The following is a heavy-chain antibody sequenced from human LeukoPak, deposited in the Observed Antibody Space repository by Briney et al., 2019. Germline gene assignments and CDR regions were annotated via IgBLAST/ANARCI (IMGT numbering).Heavy chain of an antibody. CDR2: ISAYNGNT. Sequence: APVKVSCKASGYTFTSYGISWVRQAPGQGLEWMGWISAYNGNTNYAQKLQGRVTMTTDTSTSTAYMELRSLRSDDTAVYYCARAGYSSSWYYFDYWGQGTLVTVSS. CDR1: GYTFTSYG. D-gene: IGHD6-13*01. J-gene: IGHJ4*02. CDR3: ARAGYSSSWYYFDY. V-gene: IGHV1-18*01.